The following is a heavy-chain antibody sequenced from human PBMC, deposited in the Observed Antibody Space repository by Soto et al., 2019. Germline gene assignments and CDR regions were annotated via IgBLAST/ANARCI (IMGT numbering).Heavy chain of an antibody. CDR1: GYMFTSYD. J-gene: IGHJ5*02. Sequence: ASVKVSCKASGYMFTSYDINWVRQATGQGLEWMGWMNPNSGNTGYAQKFQGRVTMTRNTSISTAYMELSSLRSEDTAVYYCARVDYDFWSGYQKWFDPWGQGTLVTVSS. D-gene: IGHD3-3*01. V-gene: IGHV1-8*01. CDR3: ARVDYDFWSGYQKWFDP. CDR2: MNPNSGNT.